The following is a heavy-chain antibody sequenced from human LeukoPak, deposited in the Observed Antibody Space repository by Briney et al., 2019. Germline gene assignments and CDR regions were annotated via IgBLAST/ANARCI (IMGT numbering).Heavy chain of an antibody. Sequence: GGSLRLSCAASGINFRSSGMHWVRQAPGKGLEWVTFIQNDGSDKYYAASVKGRFTISRDNSKNTVFLHMASLRADDTALYYCAREGGRAVPGRFDQWGQGTLVTVSS. V-gene: IGHV3-30*02. D-gene: IGHD6-13*01. CDR2: IQNDGSDK. J-gene: IGHJ4*02. CDR3: AREGGRAVPGRFDQ. CDR1: GINFRSSG.